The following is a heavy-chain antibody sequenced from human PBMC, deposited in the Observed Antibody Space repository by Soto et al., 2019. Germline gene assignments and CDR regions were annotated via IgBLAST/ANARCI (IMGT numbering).Heavy chain of an antibody. CDR2: ISAASSYT. CDR3: ARGSAYKEPLPFLY. Sequence: GGSLRLSCAASGFSFSSYSMNWVRQAPGKGLEWVASISAASSYTTYADSLKGRFTISRDNAKSSLYLQVSSLRAEDTAVYYCARGSAYKEPLPFLYWGQGTLVTVSS. D-gene: IGHD3-16*01. V-gene: IGHV3-21*01. CDR1: GFSFSSYS. J-gene: IGHJ4*02.